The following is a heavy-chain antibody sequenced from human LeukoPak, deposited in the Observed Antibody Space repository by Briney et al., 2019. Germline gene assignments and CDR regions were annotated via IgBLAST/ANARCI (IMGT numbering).Heavy chain of an antibody. CDR3: ARDTATVTNYGMDV. J-gene: IGHJ6*02. CDR1: GGSISSGGYY. V-gene: IGHV4-31*03. D-gene: IGHD4-17*01. Sequence: TASETLSLTCTVSGGSISSGGYYWSWIRQHPGKGLEWIGYIYYSGSTYYNPSLKSRVTISVDTSKNQFSLKLSSVTAADTAVYYCARDTATVTNYGMDVWGQGTTVTASS. CDR2: IYYSGST.